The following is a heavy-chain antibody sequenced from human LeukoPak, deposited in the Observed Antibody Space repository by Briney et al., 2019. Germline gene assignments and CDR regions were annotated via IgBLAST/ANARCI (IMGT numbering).Heavy chain of an antibody. Sequence: GGSLRLSCAASGFTFSSYSMNWVRQAPGKGLEWVSSISSSSSYIYYADSVKGRFTISRDNAKNSLCLQMNSLRAEDTAVYYCARDRGTKGYCSGGSCYSPLRPYYFDYWGQGTLVTVSS. D-gene: IGHD2-15*01. CDR1: GFTFSSYS. V-gene: IGHV3-21*01. CDR3: ARDRGTKGYCSGGSCYSPLRPYYFDY. CDR2: ISSSSSYI. J-gene: IGHJ4*02.